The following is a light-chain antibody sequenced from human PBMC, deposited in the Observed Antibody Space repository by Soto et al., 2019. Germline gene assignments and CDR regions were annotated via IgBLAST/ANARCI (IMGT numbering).Light chain of an antibody. CDR3: QHMRT. CDR2: DAS. Sequence: DIQMTQSPSTLSGSIGDRFTMTCRASQNINNWIAWYQQKPGKAPKFLIYDASTLESGVPSRFSGSGFGTEFSLTISSLQPDDFGSYYCQHMRTFGQGTKVDIK. CDR1: QNINNW. V-gene: IGKV1-5*01. J-gene: IGKJ1*01.